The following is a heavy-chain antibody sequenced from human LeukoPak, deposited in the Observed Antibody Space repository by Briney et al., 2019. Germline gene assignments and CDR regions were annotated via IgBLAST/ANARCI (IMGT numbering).Heavy chain of an antibody. J-gene: IGHJ4*02. CDR3: ANPGGYYGSGSYRDY. CDR1: GFTFSSYG. CDR2: ISYDGSNK. D-gene: IGHD3-10*01. V-gene: IGHV3-30*18. Sequence: GGSLRLSCAASGFTFSSYGMHWVRQAPGKGLEWVAVISYDGSNKYYADSVKGRFTIPRDNSKNTLYLQMNSLRAEDTAVYYCANPGGYYGSGSYRDYWGQGTLVTVSS.